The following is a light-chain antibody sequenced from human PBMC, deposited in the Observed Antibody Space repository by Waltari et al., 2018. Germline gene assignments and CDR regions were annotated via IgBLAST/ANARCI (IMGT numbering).Light chain of an antibody. CDR1: QGIDTF. V-gene: IGKV1-39*01. J-gene: IGKJ2*01. Sequence: DIQMTQSTSSLPASVGDRVIISCRASQGIDTFLMWSQQKPGKAPKLLIYAASVLQPGVPSRFRGSASGTDFTLTISRLQPEDFATYYCQQSYNTPFTFGQGTKLEIK. CDR3: QQSYNTPFT. CDR2: AAS.